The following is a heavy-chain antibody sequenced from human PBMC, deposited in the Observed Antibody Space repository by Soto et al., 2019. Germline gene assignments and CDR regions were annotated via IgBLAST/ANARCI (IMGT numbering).Heavy chain of an antibody. J-gene: IGHJ5*02. Sequence: QVQLQESGPGLVKPSETLSLTCAVSGDSISSRNWWSWFRQTPGKGLEYIGEIHHSGSTNYNPSLKSRVTMSVDKSNNQFSLNLNSVAAADTALYYCARRKLEMMYVGWFDPWGQGTLVTVSS. CDR3: ARRKLEMMYVGWFDP. CDR1: GDSISSRNW. D-gene: IGHD2-8*01. CDR2: IHHSGST. V-gene: IGHV4-4*02.